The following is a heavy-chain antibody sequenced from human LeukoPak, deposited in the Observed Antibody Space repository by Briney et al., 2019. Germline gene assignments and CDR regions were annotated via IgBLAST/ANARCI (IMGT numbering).Heavy chain of an antibody. Sequence: GGSLRLSCAASGFTFSSYEMNWVRQVPGKGLEWVSIIFGNGDTTYYADSVKGRFTVSRDNSKDTLYLQMNDLRPDDTAIYYCAKRNTMVRGGPCFDYWGQGLLVTVSS. V-gene: IGHV3-23*01. J-gene: IGHJ4*02. CDR2: IFGNGDTT. CDR1: GFTFSSYE. D-gene: IGHD3-10*01. CDR3: AKRNTMVRGGPCFDY.